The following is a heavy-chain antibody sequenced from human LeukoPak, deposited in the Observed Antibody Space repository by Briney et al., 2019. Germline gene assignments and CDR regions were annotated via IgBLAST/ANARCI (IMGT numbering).Heavy chain of an antibody. V-gene: IGHV3-21*01. CDR3: ARDLGIVYYYGMDV. CDR2: ISSSSSYI. D-gene: IGHD7-27*01. J-gene: IGHJ6*02. Sequence: GGSLRLSCAASGFTFSSYSMNWVRQAPGKGLEWVSSISSSSSYIYYADSVNSRFTISRDNAKNSLYLQMNSLRAEDTAVYYCARDLGIVYYYGMDVWGQGTTVIVSS. CDR1: GFTFSSYS.